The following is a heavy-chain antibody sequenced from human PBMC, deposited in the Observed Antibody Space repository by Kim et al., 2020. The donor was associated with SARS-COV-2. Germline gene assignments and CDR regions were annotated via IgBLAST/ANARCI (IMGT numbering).Heavy chain of an antibody. Sequence: GGSLRLSCAASGFTFSSYAMHWVRQAPGKGLEWVSVISYDGSNKYYADSVKGRFTISRDNSKNTLYLQMNSLRAEDTAVYYCARELRFLEWLPCDYWGQGTLVTVSS. CDR1: GFTFSSYA. V-gene: IGHV3-30-3*01. CDR3: ARELRFLEWLPCDY. D-gene: IGHD3-3*01. CDR2: ISYDGSNK. J-gene: IGHJ4*02.